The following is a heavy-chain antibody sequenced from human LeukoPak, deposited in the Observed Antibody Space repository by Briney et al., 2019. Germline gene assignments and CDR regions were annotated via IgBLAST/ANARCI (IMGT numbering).Heavy chain of an antibody. CDR2: ISSSGRTI. V-gene: IGHV3-48*03. D-gene: IGHD4/OR15-4a*01. CDR1: GFTFSSYE. Sequence: GGSLRLSCGASGFTFSSYEMNWVRQAPGKGLEWVSYISSSGRTIYYADSVKGRFTISRDNAKNSLYLQMNSLRAEDTAVYYCARGRLWIDYWGQGTLVTVSS. J-gene: IGHJ4*02. CDR3: ARGRLWIDY.